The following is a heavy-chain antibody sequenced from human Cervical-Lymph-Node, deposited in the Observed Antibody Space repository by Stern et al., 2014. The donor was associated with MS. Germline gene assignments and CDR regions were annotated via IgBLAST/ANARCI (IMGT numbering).Heavy chain of an antibody. CDR1: GGSISSGDYY. CDR3: ARGRRGSSSSFNY. Sequence: QLQLQESGPGLVKPSQTLSLTCTVSGGSISSGDYYWSWIRQPPGKGLEWIGYIYYRGSTYYNPSLKSRVTISVDTSKNQFSLKLSSVTAADTAVYYCARGRRGSSSSFNYWGQGTLVTVSS. J-gene: IGHJ4*02. D-gene: IGHD6-6*01. CDR2: IYYRGST. V-gene: IGHV4-30-4*01.